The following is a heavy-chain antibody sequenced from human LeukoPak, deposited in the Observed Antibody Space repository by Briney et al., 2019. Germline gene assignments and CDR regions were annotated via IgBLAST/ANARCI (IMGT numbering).Heavy chain of an antibody. J-gene: IGHJ4*02. D-gene: IGHD5-18*01. Sequence: ASVKVSCKASGYTFTSYAMNWVRQAPGQGLEWMGWINPNSGGTNYAQKFQGRVTMTRDTSISTAYMELSRLRSDDTAVYYCSRGWRGYSDYWGQGTLVTVSS. CDR3: SRGWRGYSDY. V-gene: IGHV1-2*02. CDR2: INPNSGGT. CDR1: GYTFTSYA.